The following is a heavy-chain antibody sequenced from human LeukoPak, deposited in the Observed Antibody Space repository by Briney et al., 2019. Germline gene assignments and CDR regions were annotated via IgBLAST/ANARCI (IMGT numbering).Heavy chain of an antibody. Sequence: GGSLRLSCAASGFTFSSHAMSWVRQAPGKGLEWVASISISGDNTLYADSVKGRFTISRDNSKNMLYLQMNSLRAEDTAVYYCAKDLTSRVTRGFDYWGQGTLVTVSS. D-gene: IGHD4-17*01. CDR2: ISISGDNT. J-gene: IGHJ4*02. CDR3: AKDLTSRVTRGFDY. V-gene: IGHV3-23*01. CDR1: GFTFSSHA.